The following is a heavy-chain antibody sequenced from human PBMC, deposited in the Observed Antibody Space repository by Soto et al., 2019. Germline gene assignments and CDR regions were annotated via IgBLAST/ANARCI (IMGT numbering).Heavy chain of an antibody. CDR2: IIPIFGTA. CDR3: ASWYCSGGSCYYFDY. CDR1: GGTFSSYA. V-gene: IGHV1-69*13. Sequence: ASVKVSCKASGGTFSSYAISWVRQAPGQGLEWMGGIIPIFGTANYAQKFQGRVTITADESTSTAYMELSSLRSEDTAVYYCASWYCSGGSCYYFDYWGQGTLVTVYS. J-gene: IGHJ4*02. D-gene: IGHD2-15*01.